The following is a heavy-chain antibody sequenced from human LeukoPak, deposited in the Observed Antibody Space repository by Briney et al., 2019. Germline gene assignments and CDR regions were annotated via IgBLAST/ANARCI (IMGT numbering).Heavy chain of an antibody. V-gene: IGHV3-48*03. J-gene: IGHJ4*02. Sequence: GGSLRLSCAASGFSLSSYEMNWVRQAPGKGLEWLSYISSSGSDIFYADSVRGRFTISRDNSKNSVYLQMNSLRAEGTAIYYCARWYYGSGSYFKLDYWGQGTLVTVSS. CDR3: ARWYYGSGSYFKLDY. D-gene: IGHD3-10*01. CDR1: GFSLSSYE. CDR2: ISSSGSDI.